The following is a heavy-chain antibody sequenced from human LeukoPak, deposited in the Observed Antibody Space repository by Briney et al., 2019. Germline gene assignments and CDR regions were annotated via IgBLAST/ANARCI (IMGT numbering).Heavy chain of an antibody. Sequence: GGSLRLSCAASGFTVSSNYMSWVRQAPGKGLEWVSVICNGDGTYYADSVKGRFTISRDNSKNTLYLQMNSLRAEDTAVYYCASVSSGWYRSWFDPWGQGTLVTVSS. CDR1: GFTVSSNY. V-gene: IGHV3-53*01. CDR3: ASVSSGWYRSWFDP. CDR2: ICNGDGT. D-gene: IGHD6-19*01. J-gene: IGHJ5*02.